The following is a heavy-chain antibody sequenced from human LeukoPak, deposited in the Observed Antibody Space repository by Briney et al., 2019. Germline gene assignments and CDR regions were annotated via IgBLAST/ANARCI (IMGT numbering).Heavy chain of an antibody. J-gene: IGHJ3*01. V-gene: IGHV4-28*05. CDR3: AKTRSGTYYGDSFDV. D-gene: IGHD1-26*01. CDR2: IYYSGRI. CDR1: GDSISRSEW. Sequence: SSDALCLTCAVSGDSISRSEWWAWIGQPPGEGLEGLGNIYYSGRIYHSPSPQTRVIMSVDSSKNQFSLRLDSVTAADTAVYYCAKTRSGTYYGDSFDVWGQGKLVIVSS.